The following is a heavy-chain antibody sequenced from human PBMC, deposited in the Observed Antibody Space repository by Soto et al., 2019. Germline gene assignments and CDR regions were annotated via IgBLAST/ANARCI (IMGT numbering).Heavy chain of an antibody. CDR1: GGSISSYY. CDR3: ARGPPTYSGSYNWFDP. J-gene: IGHJ5*02. Sequence: PSETLSLTCTVSGGSISSYYWSWIRQPAGKGLEWIGRIYTSGSTNYNPSLKRRVTMTVDTSKNQFSLKLSSVTAADTAVYYCARGPPTYSGSYNWFDPWGQGTLVTVSS. CDR2: IYTSGST. D-gene: IGHD1-26*01. V-gene: IGHV4-4*07.